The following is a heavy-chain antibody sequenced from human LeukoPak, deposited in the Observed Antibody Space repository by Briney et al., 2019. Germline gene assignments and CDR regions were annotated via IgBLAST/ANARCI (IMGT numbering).Heavy chain of an antibody. CDR2: IYYSGST. Sequence: PSETLSLTCTVSGGSISSSSYYWGWIRQPPGKGLEWIGSIYYSGSTYYNPSLKSRVTISVDTSKNQLSLKLSSVTAADTAVYYCANQYAITYYYGMDVWGQGTTVTVSS. CDR1: GGSISSSSYY. D-gene: IGHD2-8*01. V-gene: IGHV4-39*01. CDR3: ANQYAITYYYGMDV. J-gene: IGHJ6*02.